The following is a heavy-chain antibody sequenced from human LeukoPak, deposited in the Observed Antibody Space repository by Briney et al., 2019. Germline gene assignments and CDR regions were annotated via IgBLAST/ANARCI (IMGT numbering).Heavy chain of an antibody. Sequence: PSETLSLTCTVSGGSISSYYWSWLRQPPGKGLEWIGYIYYSGSTKYNPSLKSRVTISVDTSKNQFSLKLSSVTAADTAVYYCARSGYSYGADSLDIWGQGTMVTVSS. V-gene: IGHV4-59*01. D-gene: IGHD5-18*01. CDR1: GGSISSYY. CDR2: IYYSGST. J-gene: IGHJ3*02. CDR3: ARSGYSYGADSLDI.